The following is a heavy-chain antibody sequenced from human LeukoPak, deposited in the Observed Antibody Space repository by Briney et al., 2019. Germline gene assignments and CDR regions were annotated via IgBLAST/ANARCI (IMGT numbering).Heavy chain of an antibody. Sequence: PGGSLRLSCAASGFTFRSYGMHWVRPAPGKGLEWVAFIRYDGSNKYYADSVKGRFTISRDNSKNTLYLQMNSLKNEDTAVYYCVTEVSGSFPTWGQGTLVTVSS. D-gene: IGHD1-26*01. CDR1: GFTFRSYG. J-gene: IGHJ4*02. CDR3: VTEVSGSFPT. CDR2: IRYDGSNK. V-gene: IGHV3-30*02.